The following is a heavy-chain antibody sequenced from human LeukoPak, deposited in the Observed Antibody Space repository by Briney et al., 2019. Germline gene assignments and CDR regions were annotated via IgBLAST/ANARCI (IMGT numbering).Heavy chain of an antibody. CDR3: ARDVSSRHLDY. D-gene: IGHD2/OR15-2a*01. J-gene: IGHJ4*02. Sequence: GGSRRLSGAASGLTVSNNYLSWVRQAPGKGLEWVSVLYVDGSTYYADSVKGRFTISRDNSKNMMYLQMNSLRADDTAVYYCARDVSSRHLDYWGQGTLVTVSS. V-gene: IGHV3-66*01. CDR2: LYVDGST. CDR1: GLTVSNNY.